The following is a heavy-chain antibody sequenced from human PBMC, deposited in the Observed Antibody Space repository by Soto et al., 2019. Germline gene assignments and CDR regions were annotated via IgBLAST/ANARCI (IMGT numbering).Heavy chain of an antibody. J-gene: IGHJ4*02. V-gene: IGHV1-3*05. Sequence: QVQLVQSGAEEKKPGASVEVSCKASGYTFTSYAMHWVRQAPGQRLEWMGWINAGNGNTKYSQKFQGRVTITRDTSASTPYMELSSLRSEDTAVYYCARGLPLAADYWGQGTLVTVSS. CDR2: INAGNGNT. CDR3: ARGLPLAADY. CDR1: GYTFTSYA.